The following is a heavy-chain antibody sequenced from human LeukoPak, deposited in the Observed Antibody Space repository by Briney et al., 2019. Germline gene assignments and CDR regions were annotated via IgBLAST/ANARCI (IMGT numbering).Heavy chain of an antibody. J-gene: IGHJ4*02. CDR1: GYTFTGYY. CDR2: INPNSGGT. CDR3: ARLYCSSTSCDPGS. V-gene: IGHV1-2*02. D-gene: IGHD2-2*01. Sequence: ASVTVSCKASGYTFTGYYMHWVRQAPGQGLEWMGWINPNSGGTNYAQKFQGRVTITRDTSISTAYMELSRLRSDDTAVYYCARLYCSSTSCDPGSWGQGTLVTVSS.